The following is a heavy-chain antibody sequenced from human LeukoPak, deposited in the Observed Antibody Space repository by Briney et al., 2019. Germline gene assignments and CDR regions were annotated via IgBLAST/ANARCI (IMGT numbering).Heavy chain of an antibody. V-gene: IGHV3-23*01. Sequence: GGSLRLSCAASGFTFSSSGMSWVRQAPGKGLEWLSAIRGSGDSTYYADSVKGRFTISRDNSKNTLYLQMNSLRAEDTAVYYCAKDTYYYDSSGLSWGQGTLVTVSS. CDR1: GFTFSSSG. J-gene: IGHJ5*02. D-gene: IGHD3-22*01. CDR2: IRGSGDST. CDR3: AKDTYYYDSSGLS.